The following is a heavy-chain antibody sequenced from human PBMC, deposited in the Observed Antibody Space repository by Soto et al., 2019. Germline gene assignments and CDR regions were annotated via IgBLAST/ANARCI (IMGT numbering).Heavy chain of an antibody. CDR3: AKGASERSSSAFDI. Sequence: EVQLVESGGGLVQPGRSLRLSCAASGFTLDDYAMHWVRQAPGKGLEWVSGISWNSGSIGYADSVKGRFTISRDNAKNSLYLQMNSLRAEDTALYYCAKGASERSSSAFDIWGQGTMVTVSS. J-gene: IGHJ3*02. CDR2: ISWNSGSI. V-gene: IGHV3-9*01. D-gene: IGHD6-13*01. CDR1: GFTLDDYA.